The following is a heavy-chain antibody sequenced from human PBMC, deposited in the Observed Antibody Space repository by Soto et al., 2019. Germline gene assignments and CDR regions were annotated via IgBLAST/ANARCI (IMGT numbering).Heavy chain of an antibody. CDR2: INHSGST. CDR1: GWSFSGYY. J-gene: IGHJ5*02. Sequence: PSETLSLTCAVYGWSFSGYYWSWIRQPPGKGLEWIGEINHSGSTNYNPSLKSRVTISVDTSKNQFSLKLSSVTAADTAVYYCARRSGYCSSTSYYAVGWFDPWGQGTLVTVSS. D-gene: IGHD2-2*01. CDR3: ARRSGYCSSTSYYAVGWFDP. V-gene: IGHV4-34*01.